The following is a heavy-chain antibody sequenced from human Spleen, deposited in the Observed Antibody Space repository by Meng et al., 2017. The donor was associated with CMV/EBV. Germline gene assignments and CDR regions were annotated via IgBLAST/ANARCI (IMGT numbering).Heavy chain of an antibody. V-gene: IGHV1-18*04. CDR1: GYSFTSYW. J-gene: IGHJ6*02. Sequence: ASVKVSCKGSGYSFTSYWIGWVRQAPGQGLEWMGWINPNSGGTNYAQKFQGRVTITADKSTSTAYMELSSLRSEDTAVYYCARGRPAPGGMDVWGQGTTVTVSS. D-gene: IGHD2-2*01. CDR3: ARGRPAPGGMDV. CDR2: INPNSGGT.